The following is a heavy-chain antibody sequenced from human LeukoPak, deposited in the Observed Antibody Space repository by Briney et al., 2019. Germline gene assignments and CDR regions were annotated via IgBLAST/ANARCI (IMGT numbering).Heavy chain of an antibody. V-gene: IGHV1-69*06. CDR2: IIPIFGTA. CDR1: GGTFSSYA. J-gene: IGHJ3*02. CDR3: ATEVESYSSGWDDAFDI. D-gene: IGHD6-19*01. Sequence: SVKVSCKASGGTFSSYAISWVRQAPGQGLKWMGGIIPIFGTANYAQKFQGRVTITADKSTSTAYMELSSLRSEDTAVYYCATEVESYSSGWDDAFDIWGQGTMVTVSS.